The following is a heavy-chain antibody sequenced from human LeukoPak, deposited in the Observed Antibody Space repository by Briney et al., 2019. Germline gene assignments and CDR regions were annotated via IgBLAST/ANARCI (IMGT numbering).Heavy chain of an antibody. CDR1: GFTFSSYS. J-gene: IGHJ6*03. V-gene: IGHV3-21*01. D-gene: IGHD2-15*01. CDR3: ARARSSMGLATWYYMDV. Sequence: PGGSLRLSCAASGFTFSSYSMNWVRQAPGKGLEWVSSISSSSSYIYYADSVKGRFTISRDNAKNSLYLQMNSLRAEDTAVYYCARARSSMGLATWYYMDVWGKGTTVTVSS. CDR2: ISSSSSYI.